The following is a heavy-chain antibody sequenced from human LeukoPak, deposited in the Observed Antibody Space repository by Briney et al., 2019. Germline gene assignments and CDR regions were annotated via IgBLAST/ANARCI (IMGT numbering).Heavy chain of an antibody. CDR3: PRDGRGYCSGGSCYPYYYYGMDV. CDR1: GFTDSSNY. CDR2: ICSGGST. Sequence: PGGSLRLSCAASGFTDSSNYMSSVRQAPGKGQEGVLVICSGGSTYYADSVKGRFTISRDNSKNTLYLQMNSLRAEDTAVYYCPRDGRGYCSGGSCYPYYYYGMDVWGQGTTVTVSS. D-gene: IGHD2-15*01. V-gene: IGHV3-66*01. J-gene: IGHJ6*02.